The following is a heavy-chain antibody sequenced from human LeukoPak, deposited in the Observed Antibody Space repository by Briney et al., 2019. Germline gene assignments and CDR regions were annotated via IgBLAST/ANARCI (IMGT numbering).Heavy chain of an antibody. CDR3: ATEGYGYGYQSCFDY. CDR1: GFTFSGYG. J-gene: IGHJ4*02. V-gene: IGHV3-33*01. Sequence: GGSLRLSCAASGFTFSGYGMHWVRQAPGKGLEWVAVIWYDGSNKYHADSVKGRFTISRDNSKNTLYLQMNSLRAEDTAVYYCATEGYGYGYQSCFDYWGQGTLVTVSS. CDR2: IWYDGSNK. D-gene: IGHD5-18*01.